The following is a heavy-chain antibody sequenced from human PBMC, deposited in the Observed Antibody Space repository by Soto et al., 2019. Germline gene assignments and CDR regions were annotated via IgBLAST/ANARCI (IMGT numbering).Heavy chain of an antibody. V-gene: IGHV3-48*03. D-gene: IGHD3-10*01. J-gene: IGHJ4*02. CDR2: ISSSGSTA. Sequence: EVQLVESGGGLVQPGGSLRLSCAASGFTFSRFELHWVRQAPGKGLEWISYISSSGSTAYYASSVEGRFTITRDNANNSVYLQMDSMIAEDTALYYCTRAARFPYLSSYWGQGALVTVPP. CDR1: GFTFSRFE. CDR3: TRAARFPYLSSY.